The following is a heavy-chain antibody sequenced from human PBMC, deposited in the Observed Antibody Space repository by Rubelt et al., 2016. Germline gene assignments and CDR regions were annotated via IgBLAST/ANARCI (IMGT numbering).Heavy chain of an antibody. V-gene: IGHV4-59*01. CDR1: GGSISSYY. CDR3: ARLNPDGSDWFDP. D-gene: IGHD3-10*01. CDR2: IYYSGST. J-gene: IGHJ5*02. Sequence: QVQLQESGPGLVKPSETLSLTCTVSGGSISSYYWSWIRQPPGKGLEWIGYIYYSGSTNYNPSLKSRVTISVDTSKNQFSLKLSSVTAADTAVYYCARLNPDGSDWFDPWGQGTLVTVSS.